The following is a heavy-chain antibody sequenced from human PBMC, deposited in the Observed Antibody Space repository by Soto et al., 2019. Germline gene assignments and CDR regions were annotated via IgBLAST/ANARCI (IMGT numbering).Heavy chain of an antibody. CDR3: ARDPRTYDYDTTGAPIDF. CDR2: ISGYNGNT. Sequence: GASVKVSCKASGYTFSNYGISWVRQAPGQGLEWMGWISGYNGNTNYAQKFQDRVTMTTDIPTSTAYMELRSLRSDDTAVYYCARDPRTYDYDTTGAPIDFWGQGTLVTVSS. V-gene: IGHV1-18*01. D-gene: IGHD3-22*01. CDR1: GYTFSNYG. J-gene: IGHJ4*02.